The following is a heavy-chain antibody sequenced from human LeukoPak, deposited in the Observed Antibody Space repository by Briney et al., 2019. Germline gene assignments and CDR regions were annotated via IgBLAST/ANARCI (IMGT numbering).Heavy chain of an antibody. Sequence: GGSLRLSCAASGFTFSSYAMHWVRQAPGKGLEWVAVISYDGSNKYYADSVKGRFTISRDNSKNTLYLQMNSLRAEDTAVYYCAKDVNWNDELLYWGQGTLVTVSS. V-gene: IGHV3-30-3*01. J-gene: IGHJ4*02. CDR2: ISYDGSNK. CDR3: AKDVNWNDELLY. CDR1: GFTFSSYA. D-gene: IGHD1-20*01.